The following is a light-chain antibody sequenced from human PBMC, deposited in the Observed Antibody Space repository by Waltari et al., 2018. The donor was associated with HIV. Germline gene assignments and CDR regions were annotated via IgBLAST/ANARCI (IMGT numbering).Light chain of an antibody. J-gene: IGLJ2*01. Sequence: QSALTQPASVSGSPGQSITISCTGTSSDVGGSNLVSWYQQHPGKAPKLMISEVSKRPSGGSNRFSGCKSGNTASLTISGLQAEDEADYYCCAYAGSTTYVIFGGGTKLTVL. CDR3: CAYAGSTTYVI. V-gene: IGLV2-23*02. CDR2: EVS. CDR1: SSDVGGSNL.